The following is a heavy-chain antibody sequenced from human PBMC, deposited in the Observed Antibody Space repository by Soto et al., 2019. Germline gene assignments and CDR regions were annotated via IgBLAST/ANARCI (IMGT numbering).Heavy chain of an antibody. Sequence: VASVKVSCQDSGYTSTGYYLQWVRQAPGQGLEWMGWINPNSGGTNYAQKFQGRVTMTRDTSISTAYMELSRLRSDDTAVYYCATVNLCDLSGLDSRGHGTLVTVSA. CDR2: INPNSGGT. V-gene: IGHV1-2*02. J-gene: IGHJ5*01. CDR3: ATVNLCDLSGLDS. D-gene: IGHD2-2*01. CDR1: GYTSTGYY.